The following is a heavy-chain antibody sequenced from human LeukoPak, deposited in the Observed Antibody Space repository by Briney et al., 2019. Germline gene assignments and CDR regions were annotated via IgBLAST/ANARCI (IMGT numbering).Heavy chain of an antibody. V-gene: IGHV4-39*01. CDR2: IYYSGST. Sequence: SETLSLTCTVSGGSISSSSYYWGWIRQPPGKGLEWIGSIYYSGSTYYNPSLKSRVTISVDTSKNQFSLKLSSVTAADTAVYCCARLKGSDYDFWSGPPADYYYYYYMDVWGKGTTVTVSS. J-gene: IGHJ6*03. CDR3: ARLKGSDYDFWSGPPADYYYYYYMDV. CDR1: GGSISSSSYY. D-gene: IGHD3-3*01.